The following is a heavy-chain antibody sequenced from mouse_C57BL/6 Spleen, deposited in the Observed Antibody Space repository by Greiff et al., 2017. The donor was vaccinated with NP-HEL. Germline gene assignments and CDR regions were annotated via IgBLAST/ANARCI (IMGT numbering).Heavy chain of an antibody. D-gene: IGHD2-5*01. Sequence: QVQLQQPGAELVRPGSSVKLSCKASGYTFTSYWMHWVKQRPIQGLEWIGNIDPSDSETHYNQKFKDKATLTVDKSSSTAYMQLSSLTSEDSAVYYCARLTYYSNYWYFDVWGTGTTVTVSS. J-gene: IGHJ1*03. CDR3: ARLTYYSNYWYFDV. CDR2: IDPSDSET. V-gene: IGHV1-52*01. CDR1: GYTFTSYW.